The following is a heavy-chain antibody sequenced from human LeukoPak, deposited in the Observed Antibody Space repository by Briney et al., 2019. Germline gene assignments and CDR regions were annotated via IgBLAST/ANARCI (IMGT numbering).Heavy chain of an antibody. D-gene: IGHD6-13*01. V-gene: IGHV3-11*01. CDR1: GFTVSSNY. CDR2: ISSSGSTI. J-gene: IGHJ5*02. Sequence: GGSLRLSCAASGFTVSSNYMSWVRQAPGKGLEWVSYISSSGSTIYYADSVKGRFTISRDNAKNSLYLQMNSLRAEDTAVYYCARFPYETNSWINWFDPWGQGTLVTVSS. CDR3: ARFPYETNSWINWFDP.